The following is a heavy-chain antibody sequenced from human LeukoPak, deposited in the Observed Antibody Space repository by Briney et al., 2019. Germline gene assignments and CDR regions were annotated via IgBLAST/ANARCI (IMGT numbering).Heavy chain of an antibody. J-gene: IGHJ4*02. D-gene: IGHD3-3*01. CDR1: GFTFDDYA. Sequence: GGSLRLSCAASGFTFDDYAMHWVRQAPGKGLEWVSGISWNSGSIGYADSVKGRFTISRDNAKNSLYLQMNSVRAEDTALYYCAKDRLGSGADYFDYWGQGTLVTVSS. CDR2: ISWNSGSI. CDR3: AKDRLGSGADYFDY. V-gene: IGHV3-9*01.